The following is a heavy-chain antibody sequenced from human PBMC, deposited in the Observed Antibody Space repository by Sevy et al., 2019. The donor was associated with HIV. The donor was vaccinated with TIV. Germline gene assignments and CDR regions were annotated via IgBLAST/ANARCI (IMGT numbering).Heavy chain of an antibody. Sequence: ASVKVSCKASGYTFTSYGISWVRQAPGQGLEWMGWISAYNGNTNYAQKLQDRVTMTTDTSTSTAYMELRSLRSDDTAVYYCARDYDILTGYYRASDYWGQGTLVTVSS. CDR1: GYTFTSYG. CDR2: ISAYNGNT. D-gene: IGHD3-9*01. J-gene: IGHJ4*02. V-gene: IGHV1-18*04. CDR3: ARDYDILTGYYRASDY.